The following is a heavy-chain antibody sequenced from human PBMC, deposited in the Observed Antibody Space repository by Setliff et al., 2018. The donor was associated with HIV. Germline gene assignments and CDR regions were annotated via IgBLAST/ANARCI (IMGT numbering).Heavy chain of an antibody. CDR3: ARTYYNFWSGDYYYYGMDV. D-gene: IGHD3-3*01. V-gene: IGHV1-45*02. J-gene: IGHJ6*02. Sequence: SVKVSCKASGYTFTYRYLHWVRQAPGQALEWMGWITPFNGNTNYAQKFQDRVTITRDRSMSTAYMELSSLRSEDTAVYYCARTYYNFWSGDYYYYGMDVWGQGTTVTVSS. CDR1: GYTFTYRY. CDR2: ITPFNGNT.